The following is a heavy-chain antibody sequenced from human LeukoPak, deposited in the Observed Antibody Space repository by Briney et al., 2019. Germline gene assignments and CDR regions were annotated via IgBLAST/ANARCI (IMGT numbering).Heavy chain of an antibody. CDR1: GFTFSSYA. D-gene: IGHD1-14*01. J-gene: IGHJ4*02. CDR2: IWYDGSNK. Sequence: GGSLRLSCAASGFTFSSYAMHWVRQAPGKGLEWVAVIWYDGSNKYYADSVKGRFTISRDNSENTLYLQMNSLRAEDTAVYYCARVVPSSNHIDYWGQGTLVTVSS. CDR3: ARVVPSSNHIDY. V-gene: IGHV3-33*08.